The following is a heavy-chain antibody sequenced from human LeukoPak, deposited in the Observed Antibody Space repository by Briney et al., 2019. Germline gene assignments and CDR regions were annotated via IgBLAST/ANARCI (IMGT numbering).Heavy chain of an antibody. Sequence: PGGSLRLSCAASGFTFSSYAMHWVRQAPGKGLEWVAVISYDGSNKYYADSVKGRFTNSRDNSKNTLYLQMNSLRAEDTAVYYCARDKARTSVVVPAAIYPWGQGTLVTVSS. J-gene: IGHJ5*02. CDR1: GFTFSSYA. CDR2: ISYDGSNK. V-gene: IGHV3-30-3*01. CDR3: ARDKARTSVVVPAAIYP. D-gene: IGHD2-2*02.